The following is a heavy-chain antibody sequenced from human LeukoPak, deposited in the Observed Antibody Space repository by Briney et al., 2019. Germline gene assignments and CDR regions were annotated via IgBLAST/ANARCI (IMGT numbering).Heavy chain of an antibody. Sequence: ASVKASCKASGYTFTGYYMHWVRQAPGQGLEWMGWINPNSGGTNYAQKFQGRVTMTRDTSISTAYMELSRLRSDDTAVYYCARDPTGIAAADQLDYWGQGTLVTVSS. D-gene: IGHD6-13*01. V-gene: IGHV1-2*02. CDR1: GYTFTGYY. J-gene: IGHJ4*02. CDR3: ARDPTGIAAADQLDY. CDR2: INPNSGGT.